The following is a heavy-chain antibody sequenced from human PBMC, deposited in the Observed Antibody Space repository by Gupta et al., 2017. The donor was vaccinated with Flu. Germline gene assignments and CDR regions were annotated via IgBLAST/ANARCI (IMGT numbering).Heavy chain of an antibody. J-gene: IGHJ3*02. CDR3: ARGGFLEWLWGAFDI. Sequence: NWMSWVRQAPGKGLEWVANIKQDGSEKYYVDSVKGRFTISRDNAKNSLYLQMNSLRAEDTAVYYCARGGFLEWLWGAFDIWGQGTRGTVSS. V-gene: IGHV3-7*01. CDR1: NW. D-gene: IGHD3-3*01. CDR2: IKQDGSEK.